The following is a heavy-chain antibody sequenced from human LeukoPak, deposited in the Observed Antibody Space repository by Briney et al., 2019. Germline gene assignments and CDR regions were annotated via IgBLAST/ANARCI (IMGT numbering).Heavy chain of an antibody. D-gene: IGHD3-22*01. CDR2: IDPSDSYT. Sequence: GESLKISCKGSGYSFSTYWIGWVRQMPGKGLEWMGRIDPSDSYTNYSPSFQGHVTISADKSISTAYLQWSSLKASDTAMYYCARGRPYYYDSSGYEDHWGQGTLVTVSS. J-gene: IGHJ4*02. CDR3: ARGRPYYYDSSGYEDH. CDR1: GYSFSTYW. V-gene: IGHV5-10-1*01.